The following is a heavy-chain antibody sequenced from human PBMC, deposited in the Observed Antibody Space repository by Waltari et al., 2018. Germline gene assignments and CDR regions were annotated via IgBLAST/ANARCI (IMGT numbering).Heavy chain of an antibody. CDR2: ITNSGDST. CDR3: AEDHGWLHYY. CDR1: AFTFSTYA. D-gene: IGHD5-12*01. Sequence: EVQLLESGGGLVQPGGSVRLSCAASAFTFSTYAMSWVRQAPGKGLEWVSAITNSGDSTYYADSVKGRFTISRDNSKNTLYLQMNSLRAEDTAIYYCAEDHGWLHYYWGQGTLVTVSS. V-gene: IGHV3-23*01. J-gene: IGHJ4*02.